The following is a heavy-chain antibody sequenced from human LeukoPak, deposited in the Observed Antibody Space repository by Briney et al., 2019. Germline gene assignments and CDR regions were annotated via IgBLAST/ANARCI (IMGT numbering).Heavy chain of an antibody. CDR1: GGSFSGYY. D-gene: IGHD3-22*01. J-gene: IGHJ4*02. CDR3: ARSDTYYFDNSDSRRGYYFDY. Sequence: SETLSLTCAVYGGSFSGYYWSWIRQPPGKGLEWIGRIYTSGSTNYNPSLKSRVTMSVDTSKNHFSLNLSSVTAADTAVYYCARSDTYYFDNSDSRRGYYFDYWGQGTLVTVSS. CDR2: IYTSGST. V-gene: IGHV4-59*10.